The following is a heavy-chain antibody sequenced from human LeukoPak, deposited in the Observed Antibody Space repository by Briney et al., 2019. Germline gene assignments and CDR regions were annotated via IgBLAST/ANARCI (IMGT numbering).Heavy chain of an antibody. CDR2: IYYSGST. Sequence: PSETLSLTCTVSGGSISSSSYYWGWIRQLPGKGLEWIGSIYYSGSTYYNPSLKSRVTISADTSKNQFSLKLSSVTAADTAVYYCARGSAEGYGDYRPSNWFDPWGQGTLVTVSS. J-gene: IGHJ5*02. CDR1: GGSISSSSYY. V-gene: IGHV4-39*07. CDR3: ARGSAEGYGDYRPSNWFDP. D-gene: IGHD4-17*01.